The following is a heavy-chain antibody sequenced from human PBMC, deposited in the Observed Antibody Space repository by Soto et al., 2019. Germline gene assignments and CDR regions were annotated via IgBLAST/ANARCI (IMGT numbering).Heavy chain of an antibody. CDR3: ARGRGYSGQRRGWFDP. Sequence: QLQLQESGPGLVEPSETLSLTCTVSGGSISTYYWNWIRQPPGKGLEWIGDIYYSGRTNYNPSLKSRVAISVDMSKNQFSLNLSSVTPADTAVYYCARGRGYSGQRRGWFDPWGQGTLVTVSS. CDR2: IYYSGRT. J-gene: IGHJ5*02. V-gene: IGHV4-59*01. CDR1: GGSISTYY. D-gene: IGHD5-12*01.